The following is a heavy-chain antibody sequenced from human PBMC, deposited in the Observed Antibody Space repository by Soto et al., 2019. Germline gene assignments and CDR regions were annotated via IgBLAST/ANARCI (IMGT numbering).Heavy chain of an antibody. D-gene: IGHD1-26*01. CDR3: AASDKQAKNYYYAMDV. J-gene: IGHJ6*02. CDR1: GGSVSSGSFY. Sequence: ETLSLTCTVSGGSVSSGSFYWSWIRRPPGKGLEWIGYFYDSGSTNYNPSPRSRVTMSVDTSKNQFSLKLSSVTAADTAVYYCAASDKQAKNYYYAMDVWGQGTTVTVSS. V-gene: IGHV4-61*01. CDR2: FYDSGST.